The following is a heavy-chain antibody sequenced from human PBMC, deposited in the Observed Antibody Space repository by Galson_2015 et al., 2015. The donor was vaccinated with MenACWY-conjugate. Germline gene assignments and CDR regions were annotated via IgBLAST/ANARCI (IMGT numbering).Heavy chain of an antibody. J-gene: IGHJ6*04. CDR2: VSDTGHST. V-gene: IGHV3-23*01. D-gene: IGHD6-13*01. CDR3: AKDEGHSSNWYVGLDV. CDR1: GFTFSSYA. Sequence: SLRLSCAASGFTFSSYAMSWVRQAPGKGLEWVSIVSDTGHSTNYADSVKGRFTISRDNSKNTLYLQMNSLRAEDTAVFYCAKDEGHSSNWYVGLDVWGKGTTVTVSS.